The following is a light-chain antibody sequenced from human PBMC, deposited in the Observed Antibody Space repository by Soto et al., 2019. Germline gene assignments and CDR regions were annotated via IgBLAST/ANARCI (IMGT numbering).Light chain of an antibody. CDR1: QSVLYSSNNKNY. Sequence: DIVMTQSPDSLAVSLGERATINCKSSQSVLYSSNNKNYLAWYQQKPGQPPKLLIYWASTGESGVPDRFSGSGSGTDFTLTISSLQAEDVAVYYCQQYYSTPPMYTFGQGTKLEIK. J-gene: IGKJ2*01. CDR3: QQYYSTPPMYT. CDR2: WAS. V-gene: IGKV4-1*01.